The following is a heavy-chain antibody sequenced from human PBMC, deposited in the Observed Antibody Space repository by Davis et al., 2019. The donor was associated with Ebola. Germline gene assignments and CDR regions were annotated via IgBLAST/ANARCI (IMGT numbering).Heavy chain of an antibody. CDR2: ISGSGGST. D-gene: IGHD6-19*01. CDR3: AKDNRQTGQWLVAGFDY. V-gene: IGHV3-23*01. Sequence: PGGSLRLSCAASGFTFSDYYMSWIRQAPGKGLEWVSAISGSGGSTYYADSVKGRFTISRDNSKNTLFLQMNSLRTEDTAVYYCAKDNRQTGQWLVAGFDYWGQGTLVTVSS. CDR1: GFTFSDYY. J-gene: IGHJ4*02.